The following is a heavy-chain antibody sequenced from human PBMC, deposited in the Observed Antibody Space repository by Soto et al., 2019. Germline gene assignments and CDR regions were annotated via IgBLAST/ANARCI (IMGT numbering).Heavy chain of an antibody. D-gene: IGHD6-19*01. CDR1: GFIFDDYV. V-gene: IGHV3-49*04. Sequence: EVQLVESGGGLVQPGRSLRLSCATSGFIFDDYVMTWVRQAPGKGLEFVGAIRRGGTTEYAASVRGRFTVSRDDSKSIAYLQMNSLKADDTAEYYCTIWPGSGHSNFENWGQGTLVTVSS. CDR2: IRRGGTT. J-gene: IGHJ4*02. CDR3: TIWPGSGHSNFEN.